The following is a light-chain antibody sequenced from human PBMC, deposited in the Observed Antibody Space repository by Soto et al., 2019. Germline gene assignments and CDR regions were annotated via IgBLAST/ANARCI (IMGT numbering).Light chain of an antibody. CDR1: QSVGSY. CDR2: DAS. J-gene: IGKJ4*01. CDR3: QQSFIIPVT. V-gene: IGKV3-11*01. Sequence: EIVLTQSPATLSLSPGERATLSCRASQSVGSYLVWYQQKPGQAPRLLIYDASNRATGIPARFSGSGSGTDFTLTISSLESEDFAVYYCQQSFIIPVTFGGGTKVEIK.